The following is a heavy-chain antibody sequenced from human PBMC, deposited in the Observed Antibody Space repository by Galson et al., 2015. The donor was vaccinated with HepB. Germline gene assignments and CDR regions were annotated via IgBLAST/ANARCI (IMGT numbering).Heavy chain of an antibody. Sequence: SVKVSCKASGGTFSSYTISWVRQAPGQGLEWMGRIIPILGIANYAQKFQGRVTITADKSTSTAYMELSSLRSEDTAVYYCARGADYYDSSGPSDAFDIWGQGTMVTVSS. CDR3: ARGADYYDSSGPSDAFDI. V-gene: IGHV1-69*02. CDR2: IIPILGIA. J-gene: IGHJ3*02. D-gene: IGHD3-22*01. CDR1: GGTFSSYT.